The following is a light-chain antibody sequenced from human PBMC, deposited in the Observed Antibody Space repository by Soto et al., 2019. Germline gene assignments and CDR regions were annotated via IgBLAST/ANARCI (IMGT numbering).Light chain of an antibody. J-gene: IGKJ4*01. CDR3: QQYGSSPLT. V-gene: IGKV3-20*01. Sequence: EIVLTQSPGTLSLSPGERATLSCRASQSVSSSYLAWYQQKPGQAPRLLISGVSSRATGIPDRFSGSGSGTDFTLTISRLEPEDVAVYYCQQYGSSPLTFGGGAKVEIK. CDR1: QSVSSSY. CDR2: GVS.